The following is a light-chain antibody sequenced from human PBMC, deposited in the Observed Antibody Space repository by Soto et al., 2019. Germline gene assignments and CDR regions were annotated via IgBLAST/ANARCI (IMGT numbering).Light chain of an antibody. CDR3: QQYNTYPWT. Sequence: DIHMTRSPATLSASVGDRVTITCPASQSISSWLAWYQQKPGKVPKLLIDDASSLESGVPSRFSGSGSGTEFTLTISSLQPDDFATYYCQQYNTYPWTFGQGTKVEIK. J-gene: IGKJ1*01. V-gene: IGKV1-5*01. CDR1: QSISSW. CDR2: DAS.